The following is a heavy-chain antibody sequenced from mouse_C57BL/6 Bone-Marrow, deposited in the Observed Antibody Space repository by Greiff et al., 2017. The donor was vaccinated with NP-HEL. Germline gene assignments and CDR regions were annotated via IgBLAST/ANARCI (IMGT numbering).Heavy chain of an antibody. Sequence: EVKLVESGGDLVKPGGSLKLSCAASGFTFSSYGMSWVRQTPDKRLEWVATISSGGSYTYYPDSVKGRFTISKDNAKNTLYLQMSSLKSEDTAMYYCAIPLVYYFDYWGQGTTLTVSS. CDR3: AIPLVYYFDY. J-gene: IGHJ2*01. CDR2: ISSGGSYT. V-gene: IGHV5-6*01. D-gene: IGHD6-1*01. CDR1: GFTFSSYG.